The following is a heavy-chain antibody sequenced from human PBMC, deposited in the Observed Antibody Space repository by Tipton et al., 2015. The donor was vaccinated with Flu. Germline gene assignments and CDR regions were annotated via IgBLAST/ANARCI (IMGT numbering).Heavy chain of an antibody. D-gene: IGHD2-15*01. CDR3: ARAEVVVAATWFDP. J-gene: IGHJ5*02. CDR2: IYYSGST. CDR1: GGSISSYY. V-gene: IGHV4-59*01. Sequence: TLSLTCTVSGGSISSYYWSWIRQPPGKGLEWIGYIYYSGSTNYNPSLKSRVTISVDTSKNQLSLKLSSVTAADTAVYYRARAEVVVAATWFDPWGQGTLVTVSS.